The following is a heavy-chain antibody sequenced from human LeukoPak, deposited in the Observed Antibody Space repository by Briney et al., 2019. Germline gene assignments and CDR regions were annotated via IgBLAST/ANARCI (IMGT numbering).Heavy chain of an antibody. J-gene: IGHJ6*03. D-gene: IGHD2-21*01. Sequence: ASVKVSCKASGYTFTSYDINWVQQATGQGLEWMGWMNPNSGNTGYAQKFQGRVTITRNTSISTAYMELSSLRSEDTAVYYCAIWAFAYCGGDCYSFSDHYYYMDVWGKGTTVTVSS. CDR2: MNPNSGNT. V-gene: IGHV1-8*03. CDR3: AIWAFAYCGGDCYSFSDHYYYMDV. CDR1: GYTFTSYD.